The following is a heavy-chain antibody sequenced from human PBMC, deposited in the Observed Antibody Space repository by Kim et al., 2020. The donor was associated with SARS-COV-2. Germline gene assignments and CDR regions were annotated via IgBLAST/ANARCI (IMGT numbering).Heavy chain of an antibody. J-gene: IGHJ4*02. Sequence: NGDTIYSQKFQGRVTFTTDTSASTGYMELSSLTSEDSAVYYCLGGYYFDYWGQGTLVTVSS. V-gene: IGHV1-3*01. CDR2: NGDT. CDR3: LGGYYFDY. D-gene: IGHD2-15*01.